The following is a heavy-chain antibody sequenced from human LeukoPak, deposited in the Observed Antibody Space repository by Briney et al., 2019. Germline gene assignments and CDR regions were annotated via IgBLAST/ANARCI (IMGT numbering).Heavy chain of an antibody. CDR2: ISGSGGST. V-gene: IGHV3-23*01. D-gene: IGHD6-19*01. Sequence: QPGGSLRLSCAASGFTFSSYAMSWVRQAPGKGLEWVSAISGSGGSTYYADSVKGRFIISRDNSRKTLFLQMNSLRAEDTAVYYCAKDQKQWLIRESFDYWGQGTLVTVSS. CDR3: AKDQKQWLIRESFDY. CDR1: GFTFSSYA. J-gene: IGHJ4*02.